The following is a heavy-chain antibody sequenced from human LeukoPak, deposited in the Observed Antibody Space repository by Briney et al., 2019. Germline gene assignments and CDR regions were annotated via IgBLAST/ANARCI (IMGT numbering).Heavy chain of an antibody. Sequence: PGGSLRLSCAASGFTFSSYGMHWVRQAPGKGLEWVAFIRYDGSNKYYADSVKGRFTISRDNSKNTLYLQMNSLRAEDTAVYYCAKDLITSSSGDYDYWGQGTLVTVSS. J-gene: IGHJ4*02. CDR3: AKDLITSSSGDYDY. D-gene: IGHD4-17*01. V-gene: IGHV3-30*02. CDR2: IRYDGSNK. CDR1: GFTFSSYG.